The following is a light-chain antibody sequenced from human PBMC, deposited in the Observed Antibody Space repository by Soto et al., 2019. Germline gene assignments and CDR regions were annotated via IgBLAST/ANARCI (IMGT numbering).Light chain of an antibody. V-gene: IGLV2-14*03. CDR3: SSYTTSNTRQIV. Sequence: QSVLTQPASVSGAPGQSVTISCTGTNSDVVGYNYVSWYQHHPGKAPKLIIYDVTNRPSGVSNPFSGSKSGNTASLTISGLQPEDEADYYCSSYTTSNTRQIVFGTGTKVTVL. CDR2: DVT. J-gene: IGLJ1*01. CDR1: NSDVVGYNY.